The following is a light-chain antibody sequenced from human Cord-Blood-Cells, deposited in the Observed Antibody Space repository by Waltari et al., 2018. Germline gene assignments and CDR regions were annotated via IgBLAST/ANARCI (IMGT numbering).Light chain of an antibody. J-gene: IGKJ2*03. V-gene: IGKV3-20*01. CDR3: QQYGSSPMHS. CDR1: QSVSSSY. CDR2: GAS. Sequence: EIVLTQSPGTVSLSPGERATLSCRASQSVSSSYLAWYQQKPGQAPRLLIYGASSRATGIPDRFSGSGSGTDFTLTISRLEPEDFAVYYCQQYGSSPMHSFGQGTKLEIK.